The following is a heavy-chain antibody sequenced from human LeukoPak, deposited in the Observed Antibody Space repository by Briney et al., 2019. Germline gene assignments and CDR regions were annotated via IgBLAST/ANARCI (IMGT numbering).Heavy chain of an antibody. CDR2: IYHSGST. CDR3: ARDPGIATP. Sequence: SETLSLTCAVYGGSFSGYYWSWIRQPPGKGLEWIGSIYHSGSTYYNPSLKSRVTISVDTSKNQFSLKLSSVTAADTAVYYCARDPGIATPWGQGTLVTVSS. D-gene: IGHD6-13*01. V-gene: IGHV4-34*01. CDR1: GGSFSGYY. J-gene: IGHJ5*02.